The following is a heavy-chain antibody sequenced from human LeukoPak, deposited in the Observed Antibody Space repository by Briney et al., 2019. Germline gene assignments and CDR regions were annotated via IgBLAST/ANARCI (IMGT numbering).Heavy chain of an antibody. CDR2: LSGSGGST. D-gene: IGHD3-10*01. CDR1: GFTFSSYA. V-gene: IGHV3-23*01. CDR3: AVRGIIPHNWFDP. J-gene: IGHJ5*02. Sequence: GGSLRLSCAASGFTFSSYAMTWVRQAPGRGLEWVSSLSGSGGSTYCADSVKGRFTISRDNSKNTLYLQMSSLRAEDTAIYYCAVRGIIPHNWFDPWGQGTLVTVSS.